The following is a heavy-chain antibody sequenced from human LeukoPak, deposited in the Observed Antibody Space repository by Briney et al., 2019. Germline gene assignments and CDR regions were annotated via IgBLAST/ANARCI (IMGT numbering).Heavy chain of an antibody. CDR2: IYTSGST. CDR1: GASISSYY. CDR3: ARGGSWEDYYDSSGYRN. Sequence: SETLSLTCTVSGASISSYYWSWIRQPAGKGLEWIGRIYTSGSTNYNPSLKSRVTMSVDTSKNQFSLKLSSVTAADTAVYYCARGGSWEDYYDSSGYRNWGQGTLVTVSS. J-gene: IGHJ4*02. D-gene: IGHD3-22*01. V-gene: IGHV4-4*07.